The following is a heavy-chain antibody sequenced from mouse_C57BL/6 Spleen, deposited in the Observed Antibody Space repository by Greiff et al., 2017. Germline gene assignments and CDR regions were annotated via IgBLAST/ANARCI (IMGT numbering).Heavy chain of an antibody. Sequence: EVQRVESGPGLVKPSQSLSLTCSVTGYSITSGYYWNWIRQFPGNKLEWMGYISYDGSNNYNPSLKNRISITRDTSKNQFFLKLNSVTTEYTATYYCARDHSSGYWFAYWGQGTLVTVSA. CDR3: ARDHSSGYWFAY. D-gene: IGHD3-2*02. V-gene: IGHV3-6*01. CDR1: GYSITSGYY. CDR2: ISYDGSN. J-gene: IGHJ3*01.